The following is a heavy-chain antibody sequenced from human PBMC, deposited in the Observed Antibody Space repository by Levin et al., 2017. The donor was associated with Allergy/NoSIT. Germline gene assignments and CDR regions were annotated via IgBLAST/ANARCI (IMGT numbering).Heavy chain of an antibody. D-gene: IGHD3-10*01. CDR2: ISSSSTYI. V-gene: IGHV3-21*01. Sequence: ESLKISCAASGFTFSSYSMNWVRQAPGKGLEWVSSISSSSTYIYYADSVKGRFTISRDNAKNSLYLQMNSLRAEDTAVYYCARDGRGLLWFGELLCDYWGQGTLVTVSS. J-gene: IGHJ4*02. CDR3: ARDGRGLLWFGELLCDY. CDR1: GFTFSSYS.